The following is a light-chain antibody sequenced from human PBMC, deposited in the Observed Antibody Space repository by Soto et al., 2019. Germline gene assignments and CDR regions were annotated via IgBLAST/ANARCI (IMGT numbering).Light chain of an antibody. CDR2: DTS. V-gene: IGKV3-11*01. CDR1: QGVVSY. Sequence: EVLLTQSPATLYLSPGQRATLSCRATQGVVSYLTWYQQKPGQAPRLLIYDTSTRAPGIPAWFSGSGSVTDFTLTISSLEPEDFAVYYCQQRSNGLWTVGQGTKV. J-gene: IGKJ1*01. CDR3: QQRSNGLWT.